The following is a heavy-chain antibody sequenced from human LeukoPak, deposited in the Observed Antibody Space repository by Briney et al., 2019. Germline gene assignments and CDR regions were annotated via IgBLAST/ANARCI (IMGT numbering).Heavy chain of an antibody. Sequence: GESLKISCKGSGFRFTSYWIGWVRQMPGKGLEWMGIFYPGDSDTRYSPSFQGQVTIPSDNSISTAYLQWSSLKASDTAMYYCARRRTARYFDLWGRGTLVTVSS. CDR3: ARRRTARYFDL. J-gene: IGHJ2*01. CDR2: FYPGDSDT. CDR1: GFRFTSYW. V-gene: IGHV5-51*01.